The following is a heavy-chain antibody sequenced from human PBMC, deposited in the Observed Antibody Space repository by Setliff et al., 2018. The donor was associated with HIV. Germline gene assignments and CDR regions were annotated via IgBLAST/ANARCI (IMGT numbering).Heavy chain of an antibody. CDR2: IYYSGST. CDR1: GGSTTSGGYY. Sequence: SETLSLTCSVSGGSTTSGGYYWSWIRQHPGKGLEYIGYIYYSGSTYYNPSLKSRVTMSIDTSTQQFFLNVTSVTAADTAVYFCAKDPPGFSHFLDYWGQGAVVTVSS. J-gene: IGHJ4*02. CDR3: AKDPPGFSHFLDY. V-gene: IGHV4-31*03.